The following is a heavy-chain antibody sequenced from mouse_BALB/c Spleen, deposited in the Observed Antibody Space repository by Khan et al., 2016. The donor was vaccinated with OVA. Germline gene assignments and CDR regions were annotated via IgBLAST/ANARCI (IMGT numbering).Heavy chain of an antibody. CDR3: SRIYGSYFDY. Sequence: VQLQQSGPELVKPGASVKISCKASGYSFTGYFMNWVMQSHGKSLEWIGRIDPHIGETFYNPKFKGKVTLNADESSSTAHMELRRLASEDSAVYYCSRIYGSYFDYWGQGTSLTVSS. D-gene: IGHD1-1*01. V-gene: IGHV1-20*02. CDR1: GYSFTGYF. J-gene: IGHJ2*02. CDR2: IDPHIGET.